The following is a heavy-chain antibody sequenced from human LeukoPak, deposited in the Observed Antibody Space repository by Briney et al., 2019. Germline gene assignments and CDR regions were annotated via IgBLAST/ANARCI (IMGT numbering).Heavy chain of an antibody. CDR3: ASGTHSTEFDP. J-gene: IGHJ5*02. CDR1: GGSLSSSSYY. V-gene: IGHV4-39*01. Sequence: PSETLSLTCAVSGGSLSSSSYYWGWIRQRPGKGLEWIGSSYYSGSTYYNPSLKSRVTISVDTSKNQFSLKLSSVTAADTAEYYCASGTHSTEFDPWGQGTLVTVSS. CDR2: SYYSGST. D-gene: IGHD3-10*01.